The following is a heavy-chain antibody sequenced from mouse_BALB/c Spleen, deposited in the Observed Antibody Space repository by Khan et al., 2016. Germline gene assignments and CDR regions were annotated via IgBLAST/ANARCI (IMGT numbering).Heavy chain of an antibody. J-gene: IGHJ4*01. D-gene: IGHD2-3*01. CDR3: AMVGYYFSYCAMDY. CDR1: GYTFTDYA. V-gene: IGHV1S137*01. Sequence: VQLQESGPELVRPGVSVKISCKGSGYTFTDYAMHWVKQSHAKSLEWIGVISTYYGNTNYNQKFKGKATMTVDKSSSTAYMELARLTSEDSAIYYCAMVGYYFSYCAMDYWGQGTSVTVSS. CDR2: ISTYYGNT.